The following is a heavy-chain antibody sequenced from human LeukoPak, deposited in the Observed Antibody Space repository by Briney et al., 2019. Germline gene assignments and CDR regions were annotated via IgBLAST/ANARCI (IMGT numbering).Heavy chain of an antibody. V-gene: IGHV6-1*01. J-gene: IGHJ6*02. CDR2: TYYRCKGYN. CDR3: ARQISQAYHGLDV. Sequence: SQTHSLTFAFSGDGVSINNAAWNWIRQSPSRGLEWLGSTYYRCKGYNDHAVSDKSRITINPDTNKNQFSLQLNSVTPEDAAVYYCARQISQAYHGLDVWGQGTAVTVSS. CDR1: GDGVSINNAA.